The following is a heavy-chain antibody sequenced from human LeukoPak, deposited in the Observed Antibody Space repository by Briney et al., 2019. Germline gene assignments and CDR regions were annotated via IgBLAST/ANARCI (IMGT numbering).Heavy chain of an antibody. D-gene: IGHD2-8*01. V-gene: IGHV3-30*02. Sequence: QPGGSLRLSCAASGFTFSSYGMHWVRQAPGKGLEWVAFIRYGGSNTDYADSVKGRFTISRDNSKNTLFLQMNGLRAEDAAVYYCAGMTTNHAECFHHWGQGTQVTVSS. CDR2: IRYGGSNT. J-gene: IGHJ1*01. CDR1: GFTFSSYG. CDR3: AGMTTNHAECFHH.